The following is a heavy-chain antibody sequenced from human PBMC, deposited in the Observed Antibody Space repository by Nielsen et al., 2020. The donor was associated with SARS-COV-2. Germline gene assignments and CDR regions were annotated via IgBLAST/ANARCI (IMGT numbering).Heavy chain of an antibody. J-gene: IGHJ4*02. Sequence: GGSLRLSCAASGFTFSDYYMTRIRQAPGKGLEWVAYISSSASTIYYADSVKGRFTISRDNAKNSLYLQMHSLRDEDTAVYYCARDGYNYNPLDYWGQGTLVTVSP. V-gene: IGHV3-11*01. CDR1: GFTFSDYY. CDR2: ISSSASTI. CDR3: ARDGYNYNPLDY. D-gene: IGHD5-24*01.